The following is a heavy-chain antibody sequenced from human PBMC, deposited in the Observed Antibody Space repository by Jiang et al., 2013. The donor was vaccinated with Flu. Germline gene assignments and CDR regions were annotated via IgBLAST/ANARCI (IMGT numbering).Heavy chain of an antibody. Sequence: LLKPSETLSLTCTVSGGSISSYYWSWIRQPPGKGLEWIGYIYYSGSTNYNPSLKSRVTISVDTSKNQFSLKLSSVTAADTAVYYCARGRANWVSWGQGNPGHRRPQ. CDR3: ARGRANWVS. D-gene: IGHD7-27*01. V-gene: IGHV4-59*12. CDR2: IYYSGST. J-gene: IGHJ4*02. CDR1: GGSISSYY.